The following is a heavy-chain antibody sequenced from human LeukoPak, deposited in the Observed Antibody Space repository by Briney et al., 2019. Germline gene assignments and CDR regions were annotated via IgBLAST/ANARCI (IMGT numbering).Heavy chain of an antibody. CDR2: IYPRDSDT. V-gene: IGHV5-51*01. CDR1: GYSFTSYW. CDR3: ARRGAYSGYDYYF. J-gene: IGHJ4*02. Sequence: GESLKISCKGSGYSFTSYWIGWVRQMPGKGLEWMGIIYPRDSDTKYSPSFQGQVTISADKSISTAYLQWSSLKASDTAMYFCARRGAYSGYDYYFWGQGTLVTVSS. D-gene: IGHD5-12*01.